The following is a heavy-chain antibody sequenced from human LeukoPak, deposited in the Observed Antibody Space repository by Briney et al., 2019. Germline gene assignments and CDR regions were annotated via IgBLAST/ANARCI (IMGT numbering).Heavy chain of an antibody. D-gene: IGHD3-3*01. Sequence: ASVKVSCKASGYTFTSYGISWVRQAPGQGLEWMGWISAYNGNTNYAQKLQGRVTMTTDTSTSTAYMELRSLRSDDTAVYYCARAATDFWSGYNVLHMDVWGKGTTVTVSS. J-gene: IGHJ6*03. CDR1: GYTFTSYG. CDR3: ARAATDFWSGYNVLHMDV. V-gene: IGHV1-18*01. CDR2: ISAYNGNT.